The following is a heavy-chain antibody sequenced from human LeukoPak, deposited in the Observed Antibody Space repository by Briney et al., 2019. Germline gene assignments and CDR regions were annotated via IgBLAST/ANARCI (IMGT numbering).Heavy chain of an antibody. CDR3: ARDRVDPGIYYYYYYMDV. Sequence: SETLSLTCTVSGGSISSYYWSWIRQPPGKGLEWIGYIYYSGSTNYNPSLKSPYTISIDTSKNQFSLKLSAVTAADTAVYYCARDRVDPGIYYYYYYMDVWGKGTTVTVSS. D-gene: IGHD5-24*01. V-gene: IGHV4-59*12. J-gene: IGHJ6*03. CDR2: IYYSGST. CDR1: GGSISSYY.